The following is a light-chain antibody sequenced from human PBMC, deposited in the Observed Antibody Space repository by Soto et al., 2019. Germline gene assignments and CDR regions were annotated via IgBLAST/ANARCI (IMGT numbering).Light chain of an antibody. Sequence: EILLTQSPATLPVSPGERATLSCRASQSVGSNLAWFQQKPGQAPRLLIYGSSTRATGVPARFSGSGSGADFTLTISNLQSEDFATYYCQQFNSYPITFGQGTRLEIK. CDR1: QSVGSN. CDR3: QQFNSYPIT. V-gene: IGKV3-15*01. J-gene: IGKJ5*01. CDR2: GSS.